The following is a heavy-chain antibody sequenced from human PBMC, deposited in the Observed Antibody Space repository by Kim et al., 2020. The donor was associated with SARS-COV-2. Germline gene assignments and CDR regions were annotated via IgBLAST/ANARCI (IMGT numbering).Heavy chain of an antibody. CDR1: GDSVCGSSYY. CDR3: ARSGGFWFYFDH. Sequence: SETLSLTCTVSGDSVCGSSYYWGWIRQPPGKGLEWIGSMYYDGRTSYNPSLKTRLTISVDTSKTQFSLKLTSLTAADTAVYYCARSGGFWFYFDHWGQG. D-gene: IGHD1-26*01. J-gene: IGHJ4*02. CDR2: MYYDGRT. V-gene: IGHV4-39*01.